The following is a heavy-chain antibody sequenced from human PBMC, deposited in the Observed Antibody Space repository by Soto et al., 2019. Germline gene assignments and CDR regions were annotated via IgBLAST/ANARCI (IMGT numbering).Heavy chain of an antibody. D-gene: IGHD2-15*01. CDR1: GGSFSDFY. J-gene: IGHJ4*02. CDR2: INHIGYT. V-gene: IGHV4-34*02. CDR3: GPRGAVAPRGY. Sequence: QVQLQQWGAGLLKPSETLSPTCAVSGGSFSDFYWTWIRQLPGKGLEWIGEINHIGYTNYNPSLESRVAISVDTSKNQFSLNLRSVTAADTAVYYCGPRGAVAPRGYWGQGTLVTVSS.